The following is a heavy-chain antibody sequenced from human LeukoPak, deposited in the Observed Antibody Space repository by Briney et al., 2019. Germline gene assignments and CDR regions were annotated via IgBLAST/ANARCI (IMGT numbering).Heavy chain of an antibody. CDR1: GFTFSSYW. V-gene: IGHV3-7*04. Sequence: GGSLRLSCVGSGFTFSSYWMSWVRQAPGKGLEWVGNIKYGGSEIYSVDSIKGRFTISRNNAKNSLYLQMRSLRAEDRAVYYCARARIDYWGQGTLVTVSS. D-gene: IGHD1-14*01. CDR3: ARARIDY. CDR2: IKYGGSEI. J-gene: IGHJ4*02.